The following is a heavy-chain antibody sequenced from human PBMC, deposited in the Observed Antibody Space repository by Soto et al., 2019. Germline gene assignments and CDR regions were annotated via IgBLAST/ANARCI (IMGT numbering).Heavy chain of an antibody. CDR1: GFTFSSYE. CDR3: ARETHFIDY. Sequence: VQLVESGGDLVQPGGSLRLSCAASGFTFSSYEMNWVRQAPGKGLEWVSYISSTGTSMDYADSVKGRFTISRDNAKNSRHLQLKSLRDEDTAVYYCARETHFIDYWGQGTLVSVSA. CDR2: ISSTGTSM. V-gene: IGHV3-48*03. J-gene: IGHJ4*02.